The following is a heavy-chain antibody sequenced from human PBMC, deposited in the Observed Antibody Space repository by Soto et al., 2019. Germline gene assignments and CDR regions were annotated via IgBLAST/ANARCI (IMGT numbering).Heavy chain of an antibody. CDR3: ARATGTLRSRNCDY. V-gene: IGHV4-31*03. J-gene: IGHJ4*02. CDR1: GGSISTVGHY. Sequence: SETVSLTCSVSGGSISTVGHYWTWIRQPPGKGLEWIGSIYHTGSTYYSKSLRSRLTMSVDTSKSQFSLRLSSVTAADTAVYYCARATGTLRSRNCDYWGQGSLVTVSS. D-gene: IGHD1-1*01. CDR2: IYHTGST.